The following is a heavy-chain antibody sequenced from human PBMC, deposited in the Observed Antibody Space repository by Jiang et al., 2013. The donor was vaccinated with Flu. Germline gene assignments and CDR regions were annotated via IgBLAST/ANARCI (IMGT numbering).Heavy chain of an antibody. D-gene: IGHD6-19*01. CDR2: TSYDGSKK. CDR1: VFTFSRYD. J-gene: IGHJ6*02. Sequence: VQLLESGGGVVQPGRSLRLSCAASVFTFSRYDMHWVRQAPGKGLEWVAVTSYDGSKKNYADSVKGRFTISRDNSKNTLYLQMNSLRAEDTAVYYCARAEQWLGHYYYGMDVWGQGTTVTVSS. V-gene: IGHV3-30-3*01. CDR3: ARAEQWLGHYYYGMDV.